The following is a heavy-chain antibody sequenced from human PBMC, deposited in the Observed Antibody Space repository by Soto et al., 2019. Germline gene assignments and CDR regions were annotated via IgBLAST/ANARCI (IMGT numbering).Heavy chain of an antibody. V-gene: IGHV4-59*11. CDR3: ARDMITFGGVISTNWFDP. J-gene: IGHJ5*02. Sequence: SETLSLTCTVSGGSISSHYWSWIRQPPGKGLEWIGYIYYSGSTNYNPSLKSRVTISVDTSKNQFSLKLSSVTAADTAVYYCARDMITFGGVISTNWFDPWGQGTLVTVSS. D-gene: IGHD3-16*01. CDR2: IYYSGST. CDR1: GGSISSHY.